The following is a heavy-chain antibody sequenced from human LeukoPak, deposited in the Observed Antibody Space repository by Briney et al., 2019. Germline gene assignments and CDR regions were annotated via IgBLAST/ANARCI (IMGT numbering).Heavy chain of an antibody. CDR1: GGSISSGGYS. J-gene: IGHJ3*02. CDR3: ARGDDPNAFDI. CDR2: IYYSGST. Sequence: SQTLSLTCTVSGGSISSGGYSWSWIRQHPGKGLEWIGYIYYSGSTYYNPSLKSRVTISVDTSKNQFSLKLSSVTAADTAVYYCARGDDPNAFDIWGQGTMVTVSS. V-gene: IGHV4-31*03.